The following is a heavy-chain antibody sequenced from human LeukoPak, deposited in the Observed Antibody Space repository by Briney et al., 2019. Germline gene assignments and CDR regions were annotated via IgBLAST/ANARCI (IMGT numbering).Heavy chain of an antibody. V-gene: IGHV1-18*01. CDR2: INTYNGHT. Sequence: ASVKVSCKASGYIFTSYGFTWVRQALGQGLECMGWINTYNGHTDYAQKLQGRVTMTTDTSTRTAYVELRSLRSDDTAVYCCARVYYSGSGSYYLTDHWGQGTPVTVSS. CDR1: GYIFTSYG. CDR3: ARVYYSGSGSYYLTDH. D-gene: IGHD3-10*01. J-gene: IGHJ4*02.